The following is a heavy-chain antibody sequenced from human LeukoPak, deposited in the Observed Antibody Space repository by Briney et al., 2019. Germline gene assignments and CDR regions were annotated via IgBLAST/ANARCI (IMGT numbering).Heavy chain of an antibody. D-gene: IGHD6-13*01. J-gene: IGHJ4*02. Sequence: KPSETLSLTCTVSGGSISSSSYYWGWIRQPPGKGLEWIGSIYYSGSTYYNPSLKSRVTISVDTSKNQFSLKLSSVTAADTAVYYCARHSGLAGQLVLGFDYWGQGTLVTVSS. CDR3: ARHSGLAGQLVLGFDY. V-gene: IGHV4-39*01. CDR2: IYYSGST. CDR1: GGSISSSSYY.